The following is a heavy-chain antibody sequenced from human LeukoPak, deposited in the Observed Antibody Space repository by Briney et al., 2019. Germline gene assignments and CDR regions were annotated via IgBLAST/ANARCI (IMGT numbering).Heavy chain of an antibody. CDR2: IYYSGST. Sequence: SETLSLTCTVSGGSISSSSYYWGWIRQPPGKGLEWIGSIYYSGSTYYNPSLKSRVTISVDTSKNQFSLKLSSVTAADTAVYYCARGSDSSGLHFDYWGQGTLVTVSS. J-gene: IGHJ4*02. CDR3: ARGSDSSGLHFDY. CDR1: GGSISSSSYY. D-gene: IGHD3-22*01. V-gene: IGHV4-39*07.